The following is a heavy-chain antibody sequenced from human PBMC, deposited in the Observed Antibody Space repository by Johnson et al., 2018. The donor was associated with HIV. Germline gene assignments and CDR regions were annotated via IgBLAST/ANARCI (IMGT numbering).Heavy chain of an antibody. CDR1: GFTFSSYA. CDR2: IRYEGSNK. J-gene: IGHJ3*02. CDR3: AKDKFLTGIIGNAFDI. Sequence: QVQLVESGGGLVQPGRSLRLSCAASGFTFSSYAMHWVRQAPGKGLEWVAVIRYEGSNKYYADSVKGRFTISRDNSKNTLYLQVNRLIAEDASVYHCAKDKFLTGIIGNAFDIWCQGTMVTVSS. D-gene: IGHD3-9*01. V-gene: IGHV3-30*02.